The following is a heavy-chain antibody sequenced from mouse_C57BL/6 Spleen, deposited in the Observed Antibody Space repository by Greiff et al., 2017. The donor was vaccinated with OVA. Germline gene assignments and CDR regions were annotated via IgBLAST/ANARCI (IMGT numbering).Heavy chain of an antibody. Sequence: QVQLQQSGPELVKPGASVKISCKASGYAFSSSWMNWVKQRPGKGLEWIGRIYPGDGDTNYNGKFKGKATLTADKSSSTAYMQLSSLTSEDSAVYFCAKGGTYYSNYVKDSAMDYWGQGTSVTVSS. V-gene: IGHV1-82*01. D-gene: IGHD2-5*01. CDR2: IYPGDGDT. CDR1: GYAFSSSW. J-gene: IGHJ4*01. CDR3: AKGGTYYSNYVKDSAMDY.